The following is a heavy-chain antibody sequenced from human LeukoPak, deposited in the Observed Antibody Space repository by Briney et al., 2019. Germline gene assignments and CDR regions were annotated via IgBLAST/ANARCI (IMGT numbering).Heavy chain of an antibody. CDR3: ARGIKIVGYNTYYFDY. V-gene: IGHV3-53*01. CDR1: GFSVRSNY. J-gene: IGHJ4*02. Sequence: GGSLRLSCAASGFSVRSNYMAWVRQAPGKGLESASVVYSDASTYYADSVKGRFTISRDNLRNTLYLQMNSLRPEDTAVYYCARGIKIVGYNTYYFDYWGQGTLVTVSS. D-gene: IGHD2-15*01. CDR2: VYSDAST.